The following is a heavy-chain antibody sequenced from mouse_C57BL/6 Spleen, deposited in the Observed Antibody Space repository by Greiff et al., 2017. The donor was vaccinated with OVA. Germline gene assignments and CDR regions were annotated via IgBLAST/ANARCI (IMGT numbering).Heavy chain of an antibody. J-gene: IGHJ1*03. V-gene: IGHV1-64*01. Sequence: QVQLQQPGAELVKPGASVKLSCKASGYTFTSYWMHWVKQRPGQGLEWIGMIHPNSGSTNYNEKFKSKATLTVDKSSSTAYMQLSSLTSADSAVYYCARRDSGGGYFDVWGTGTTVTVSS. CDR3: ARRDSGGGYFDV. CDR2: IHPNSGST. CDR1: GYTFTSYW. D-gene: IGHD1-3*01.